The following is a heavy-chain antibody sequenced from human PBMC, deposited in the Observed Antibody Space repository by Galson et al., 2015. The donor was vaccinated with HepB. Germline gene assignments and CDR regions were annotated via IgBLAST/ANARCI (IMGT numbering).Heavy chain of an antibody. V-gene: IGHV1-69*13. Sequence: SVKVSCKASGGTFSSYAISWVRQAPGQGLEWMGGITPIFGRANYAQKFQGRVTITADESTSTAYMELSSLRSEDTAVYYCAAQTHGPRSWFDPWGQGTLVTVSS. CDR2: ITPIFGRA. CDR3: AAQTHGPRSWFDP. CDR1: GGTFSSYA. J-gene: IGHJ5*02. D-gene: IGHD1-14*01.